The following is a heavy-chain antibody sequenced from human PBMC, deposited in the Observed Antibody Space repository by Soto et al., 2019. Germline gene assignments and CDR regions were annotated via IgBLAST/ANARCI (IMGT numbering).Heavy chain of an antibody. Sequence: EVQLVESGGGLVKPGGSLRLSCAASGFTFGNAWMNWVRQTPGKGLGWVGRIKSKTDGGTADYAAPVKGRFTISRDDSKNALYLQMNSLKTEDTAVYYCTTDRGHMDDFDYWGQGALVPVSS. CDR3: TTDRGHMDDFDY. CDR2: IKSKTDGGTA. J-gene: IGHJ4*02. CDR1: GFTFGNAW. V-gene: IGHV3-15*01. D-gene: IGHD5-18*01.